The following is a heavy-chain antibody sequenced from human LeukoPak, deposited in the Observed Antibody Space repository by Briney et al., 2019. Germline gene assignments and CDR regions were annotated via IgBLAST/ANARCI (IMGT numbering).Heavy chain of an antibody. Sequence: ASVKVSCKASGYTFTGYYMHWVRQAPGQGLEWMGWINPNSGGTNYAQKFQGRVTMTRDTSISTAYMELSSLRSDDTAVYYCASYSTGWYAFDYWGQGSLVTVSS. CDR3: ASYSTGWYAFDY. CDR2: INPNSGGT. D-gene: IGHD6-19*01. V-gene: IGHV1-2*02. J-gene: IGHJ4*02. CDR1: GYTFTGYY.